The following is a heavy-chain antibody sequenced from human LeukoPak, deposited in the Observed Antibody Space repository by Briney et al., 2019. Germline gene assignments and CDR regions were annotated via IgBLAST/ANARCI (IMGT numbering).Heavy chain of an antibody. CDR2: ISYDGSNK. Sequence: GKSLRLSCAASGFTFSGYPIHWVRQAPGKGLEWVAVISYDGSNKYYADSVRGRFTISRDNAKNSLFLQMNSLRVEDTAVYYCARGGGHLDCWGQGTLVTVSS. CDR1: GFTFSGYP. CDR3: ARGGGHLDC. D-gene: IGHD4-23*01. J-gene: IGHJ4*02. V-gene: IGHV3-30-3*01.